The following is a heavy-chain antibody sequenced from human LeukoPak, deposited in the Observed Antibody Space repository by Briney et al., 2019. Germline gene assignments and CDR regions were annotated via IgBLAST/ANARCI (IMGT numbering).Heavy chain of an antibody. J-gene: IGHJ4*02. CDR3: AREYPLFHYFDY. CDR2: IYHSGST. V-gene: IGHV4-38-2*02. D-gene: IGHD2-2*01. CDR1: GYSISSGYY. Sequence: SETLSLTCTVSGYSISSGYYWGWIRQPPGKGLEWIGSIYHSGSTYYNPSLKSRVTISVDTSKNQFSLKLSSVTAADTAVYYCAREYPLFHYFDYWGQGTLVTVSS.